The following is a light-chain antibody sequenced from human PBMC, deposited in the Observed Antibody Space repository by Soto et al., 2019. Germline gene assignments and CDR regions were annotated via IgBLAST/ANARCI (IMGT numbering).Light chain of an antibody. Sequence: EIVLTQSPGTLSLSPGERATLSCRASQSVSSSYLAWYQQKPGQAPRLLIYGASSRATDISDRFSGSGSGTDFTLTISRLEPDDFAVYYCQQYGSSPGFTFGPGTKVDIK. J-gene: IGKJ3*01. CDR1: QSVSSSY. V-gene: IGKV3-20*01. CDR2: GAS. CDR3: QQYGSSPGFT.